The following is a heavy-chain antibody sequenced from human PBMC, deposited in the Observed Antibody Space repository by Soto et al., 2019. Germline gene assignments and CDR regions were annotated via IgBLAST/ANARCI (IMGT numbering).Heavy chain of an antibody. CDR1: GFTFSSYG. CDR2: IWYDGSNK. D-gene: IGHD3-10*01. J-gene: IGHJ6*02. Sequence: GGSLRLSCAASGFTFSSYGMHWVRQAPGKGLEWVAVIWYDGSNKYYADSVKGRFTISRDNSKNTLYLQMNSLRAEDTAVYYCAREVGHYYGSGSYYSEGFYGMDVWGQGTTVTVSS. CDR3: AREVGHYYGSGSYYSEGFYGMDV. V-gene: IGHV3-33*01.